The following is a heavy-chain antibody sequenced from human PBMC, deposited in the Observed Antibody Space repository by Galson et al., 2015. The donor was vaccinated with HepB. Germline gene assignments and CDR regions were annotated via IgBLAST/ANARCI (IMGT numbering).Heavy chain of an antibody. CDR2: IGSKANNYAT. J-gene: IGHJ4*02. D-gene: IGHD6-13*01. Sequence: SLRLSCAGSGFTFSGSAMHWVRQASGRGLEWVGRIGSKANNYATAYTASVKGRFTISRDDSTNTAYLQMNSLRIEDTAVYYCTRLGDLSGYSSRWGQGTLVTVSS. CDR3: TRLGDLSGYSSR. CDR1: GFTFSGSA. V-gene: IGHV3-73*01.